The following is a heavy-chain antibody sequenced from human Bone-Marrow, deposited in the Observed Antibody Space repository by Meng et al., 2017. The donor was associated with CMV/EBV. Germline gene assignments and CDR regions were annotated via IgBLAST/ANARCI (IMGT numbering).Heavy chain of an antibody. CDR2: INHSGST. Sequence: SETLSLTCAVYGGSFSGYYWSWIRQPPGKGLEWIGEINHSGSTNYNPSPKSRVTISVDTSKNQFSLKLSSVTAADTAVYYCARGVRIVVVPAAPGGSWFDPWGQGPLVTVSS. V-gene: IGHV4-34*01. CDR3: ARGVRIVVVPAAPGGSWFDP. CDR1: GGSFSGYY. D-gene: IGHD2-2*01. J-gene: IGHJ5*02.